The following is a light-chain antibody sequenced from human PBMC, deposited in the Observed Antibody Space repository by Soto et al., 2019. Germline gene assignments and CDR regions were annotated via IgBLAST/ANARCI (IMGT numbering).Light chain of an antibody. J-gene: IGKJ4*01. CDR2: DAS. CDR1: QSVSSF. V-gene: IGKV3-11*01. Sequence: EIVLTQSPATLSLSPGERATLSCRASQSVSSFLAWYQQRPGQAPRLLIYDASNRATGIPARFSGSGSGTDFSLTISSLEPEDFAVYYCQQRINWPRLTFGGGTKVVIK. CDR3: QQRINWPRLT.